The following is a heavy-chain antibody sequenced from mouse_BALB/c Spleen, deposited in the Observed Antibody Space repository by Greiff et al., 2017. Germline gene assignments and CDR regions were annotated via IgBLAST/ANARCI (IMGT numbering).Heavy chain of an antibody. D-gene: IGHD4-1*01. CDR2: IDPANGNT. Sequence: EVQLVESGAELVKPGASVKLSCTASGFNIKDTYMHWVKQRPEQGLEWIGRIDPANGNTKYDPKFQGKATITADTSSNTAYLQLSSLTSEDTAVYYCARSNWDWYFDVWGAGTTVTVSS. J-gene: IGHJ1*01. CDR3: ARSNWDWYFDV. CDR1: GFNIKDTY. V-gene: IGHV14-3*02.